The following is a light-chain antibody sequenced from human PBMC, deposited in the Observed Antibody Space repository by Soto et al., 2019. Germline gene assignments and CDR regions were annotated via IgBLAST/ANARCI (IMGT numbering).Light chain of an antibody. V-gene: IGLV2-14*01. CDR1: SSDVGSYDS. Sequence: QSALTQPPSASGSPGQSVTISCSGTSSDVGSYDSVSWYQQHPDKAPKLILYEVSNRPSGISNRFSGSKSGSMASLTISGLQSEDEADYFCSSYTTSNTLVFGGGTKLTVL. CDR3: SSYTTSNTLV. CDR2: EVS. J-gene: IGLJ2*01.